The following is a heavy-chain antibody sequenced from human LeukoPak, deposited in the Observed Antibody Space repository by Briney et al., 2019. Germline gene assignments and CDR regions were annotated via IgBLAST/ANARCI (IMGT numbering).Heavy chain of an antibody. CDR2: ISGSGGST. CDR3: AKALVGAVTFDY. V-gene: IGHV3-23*01. Sequence: GGSLRLSCAASGFTFSSYAMSWVRQAPGKGLEWVSAISGSGGSTYYADSVKGRFTISRDNSKDTLYLQMNSLRADDTAVYYCAKALVGAVTFDYWGRGTLVTVSS. D-gene: IGHD1-26*01. J-gene: IGHJ4*02. CDR1: GFTFSSYA.